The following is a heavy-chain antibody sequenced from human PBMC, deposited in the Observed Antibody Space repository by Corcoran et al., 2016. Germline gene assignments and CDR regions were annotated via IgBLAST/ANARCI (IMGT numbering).Heavy chain of an antibody. J-gene: IGHJ6*02. CDR1: GGTFSSYA. D-gene: IGHD3-3*01. Sequence: QVQLVQSGAEVKKPGSSVKVSCKASGGTFSSYAISWVRQAPGQGLEWMGGIIPIVGTANYAQKFQGRVTITADESTSTAYMELSSLRSEDTAVYDWARGRWGEWLLYNYYYYGMDVWGQGTTVTVSS. CDR2: IIPIVGTA. CDR3: ARGRWGEWLLYNYYYYGMDV. V-gene: IGHV1-69*01.